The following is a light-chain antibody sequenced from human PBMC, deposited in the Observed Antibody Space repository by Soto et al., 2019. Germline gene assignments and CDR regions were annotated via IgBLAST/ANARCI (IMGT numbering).Light chain of an antibody. CDR3: XXHGTSPPSWT. Sequence: ETVLTQSPGTLSLSPGESATLFCRASQSVTSNYLAWYQQKPGQAPRLLIYGASSRATCIPDRFSGSGSGTDFXXXXXXLXXEDFAVYYYXXHGTSPPSWTFGQGTKVEIK. V-gene: IGKV3-20*01. CDR2: GAS. J-gene: IGKJ1*01. CDR1: QSVTSNY.